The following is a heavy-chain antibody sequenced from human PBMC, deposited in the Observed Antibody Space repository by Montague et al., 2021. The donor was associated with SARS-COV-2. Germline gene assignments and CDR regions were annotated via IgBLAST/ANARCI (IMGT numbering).Heavy chain of an antibody. CDR1: GGSFSGYY. D-gene: IGHD3-10*01. Sequence: SETLSLTCAVSGGSFSGYYWSWIRQPPGKGLEWIGEINHSGGTNYNPSLKSRVTISVDTSKNQFSLKLSSVTAADTAVYYCASVRYYGSGTSVGMDVWGQGTTVTVSS. V-gene: IGHV4-34*01. CDR3: ASVRYYGSGTSVGMDV. J-gene: IGHJ6*02. CDR2: INHSGGT.